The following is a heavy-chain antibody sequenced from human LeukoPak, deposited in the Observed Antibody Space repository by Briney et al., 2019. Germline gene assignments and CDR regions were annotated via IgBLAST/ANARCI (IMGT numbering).Heavy chain of an antibody. J-gene: IGHJ4*02. CDR1: GGSFSGYY. CDR3: ASRHGDLGGHFDY. Sequence: PSETLSLTCAVYGGSFSGYYWSWIRQPPGKGLEWIGEINHSGSTNYNPPLKSRVTISVDTSKNQFSLKLSSVTAADTAVYYCASRHGDLGGHFDYWGQGTLVTVSS. D-gene: IGHD4-17*01. V-gene: IGHV4-34*01. CDR2: INHSGST.